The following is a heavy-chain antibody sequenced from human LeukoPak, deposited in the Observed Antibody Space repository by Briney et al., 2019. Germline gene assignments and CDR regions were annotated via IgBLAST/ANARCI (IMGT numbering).Heavy chain of an antibody. J-gene: IGHJ4*02. V-gene: IGHV1-18*01. CDR1: GYTFSTYG. CDR3: ARDLSTRYSDTSGYSPSDY. Sequence: GASVKVSCKASGYTFSTYGISWVRQAPGQGPEWMGWISAYNGNTYYAQKVQGRVTMTTDTSTNTAFMELLGLRSDDTAVYYCARDLSTRYSDTSGYSPSDYWGQGSLVTVSP. D-gene: IGHD3-22*01. CDR2: ISAYNGNT.